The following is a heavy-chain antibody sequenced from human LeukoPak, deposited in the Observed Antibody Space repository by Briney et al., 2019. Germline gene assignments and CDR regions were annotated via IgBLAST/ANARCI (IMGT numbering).Heavy chain of an antibody. CDR3: VRSLNDAFDK. J-gene: IGHJ3*02. CDR1: GFTFSSYD. V-gene: IGHV3-13*01. CDR2: IGTAGDT. Sequence: GGSLRLSCAASGFTFSSYDMHWVRQATGKGLEWVSAIGTAGDTYYPGSVKGRFTISRQNAKYSLDLQMNSLRAGDTAVYYCVRSLNDAFDKWGRGTMVTVSS. D-gene: IGHD4-17*01.